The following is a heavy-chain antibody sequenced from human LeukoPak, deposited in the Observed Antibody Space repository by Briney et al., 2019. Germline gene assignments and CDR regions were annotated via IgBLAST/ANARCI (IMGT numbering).Heavy chain of an antibody. V-gene: IGHV3-20*04. CDR3: ARDWFYTIDF. D-gene: IGHD3-10*01. J-gene: IGHJ2*01. CDR1: GFTFDDYG. CDR2: IKWNGGST. Sequence: PGGSLRLSCAASGFTFDDYGMNWVRQAPGKGLEWVSGIKWNGGSTGYADSVKGRFTISRDNAKNTLYLQMNSLRAEDSAVYYCARDWFYTIDFWGRGALVTVSS.